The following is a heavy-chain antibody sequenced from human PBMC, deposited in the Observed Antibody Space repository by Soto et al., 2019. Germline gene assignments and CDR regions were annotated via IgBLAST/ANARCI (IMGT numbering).Heavy chain of an antibody. V-gene: IGHV4-39*01. CDR2: IYYSGST. J-gene: IGHJ6*02. D-gene: IGHD6-13*01. CDR1: RGCISSRIYY. Sequence: SETLGLTGSLARGCISSRIYYWGLNRRPPGKGLEWIGSIYYSGSTYYNPSLKSRVTISVDTSKNQFSLKLSSVTAADTAVYYCASQQLVHYYYGMDVWGQGTTVT. CDR3: ASQQLVHYYYGMDV.